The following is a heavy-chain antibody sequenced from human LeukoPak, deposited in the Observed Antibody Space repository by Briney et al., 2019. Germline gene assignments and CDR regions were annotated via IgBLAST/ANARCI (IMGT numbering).Heavy chain of an antibody. V-gene: IGHV3-21*01. CDR3: ARGTNWGGDDAFDI. CDR2: LGASDTNT. Sequence: GGSLRLSCAASGFTFSNYVMAWVRQAPGKGLEWVSTLGASDTNTYYAASVKGRFTISRDNAKNSLYLQMTSLRAEDTAVYYCARGTNWGGDDAFDIWGQGTMVTVSS. D-gene: IGHD7-27*01. CDR1: GFTFSNYV. J-gene: IGHJ3*02.